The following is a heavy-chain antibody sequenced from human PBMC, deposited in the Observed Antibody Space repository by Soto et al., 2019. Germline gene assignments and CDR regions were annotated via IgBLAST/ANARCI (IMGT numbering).Heavy chain of an antibody. CDR1: GDSISTSRYY. CDR3: ARHIAVTAVGDWFDP. CDR2: IYYTGST. Sequence: QLQLQESGPGLVKASETLSLTCTVSGDSISTSRYYWGWIRQPPGKGLEWIGSIYYTGSTYYNPSLKTRVTISEDTPTNRFSLKLTSVTAADTAVYYCARHIAVTAVGDWFDPWGEGTLVTVSS. V-gene: IGHV4-39*01. J-gene: IGHJ5*02. D-gene: IGHD6-13*01.